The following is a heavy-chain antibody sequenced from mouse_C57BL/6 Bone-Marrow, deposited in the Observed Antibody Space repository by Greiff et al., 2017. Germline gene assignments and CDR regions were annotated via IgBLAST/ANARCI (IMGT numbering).Heavy chain of an antibody. CDR3: AINYGSSYYFDY. CDR1: GYSFTSYY. Sequence: QVQLKQSGPELVKPGASVKISCKASGYSFTSYYIHWVKQRPGQGLEWIGWIYPGSGNTKYNEKFKGKATLTADTSSSTAYMQLSSLTSEDSAVYYCAINYGSSYYFDYWGQGTTLTVSS. CDR2: IYPGSGNT. V-gene: IGHV1-66*01. J-gene: IGHJ2*01. D-gene: IGHD1-1*01.